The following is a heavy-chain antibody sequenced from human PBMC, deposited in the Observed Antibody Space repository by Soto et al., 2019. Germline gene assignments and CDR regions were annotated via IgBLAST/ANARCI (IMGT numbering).Heavy chain of an antibody. CDR1: GFTFSNYG. V-gene: IGHV3-30*18. D-gene: IGHD3-3*01. Sequence: GGSLRLSCAASGFTFSNYGMHWVRQAPGKGLEWVAFISDDGSNKYYADSMKGRFTMSRDNSKRTLYLQMSSLRVEDTAVYYCTKRRHGLRFLEWSSGMEVWGEATTVTVYS. J-gene: IGHJ6*01. CDR3: TKRRHGLRFLEWSSGMEV. CDR2: ISDDGSNK.